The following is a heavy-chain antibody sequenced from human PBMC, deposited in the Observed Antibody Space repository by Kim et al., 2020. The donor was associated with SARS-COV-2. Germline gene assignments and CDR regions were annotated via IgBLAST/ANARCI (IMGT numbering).Heavy chain of an antibody. CDR2: MNPNSGNT. Sequence: ASVKVSCKASGYTFTSYDINWVRQATGQGLEWMGWMNPNSGNTGYAQKFQGRVTMTRNTSISTAYMELSSLRSEDTAVYYCARGGHPLGSSGYYYVVDYWGQGTLVTVSS. V-gene: IGHV1-8*01. D-gene: IGHD3-22*01. J-gene: IGHJ4*02. CDR1: GYTFTSYD. CDR3: ARGGHPLGSSGYYYVVDY.